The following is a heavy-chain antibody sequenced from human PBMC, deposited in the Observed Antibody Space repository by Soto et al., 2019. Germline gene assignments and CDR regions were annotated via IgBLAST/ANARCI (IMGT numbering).Heavy chain of an antibody. CDR2: IYWDDDK. J-gene: IGHJ6*02. Sequence: ESGPTLVNPTQTLTLTCTFSGFSLSTSGVGVGWIRQPPGKALEWLALIYWDDDKRYSPSLKSRLTITKDTSKNQVVLTMTNMDPVDTATYYCAHRGCSSTSCYADYYYYGMDVWGQGTTVTVSS. V-gene: IGHV2-5*02. CDR3: AHRGCSSTSCYADYYYYGMDV. CDR1: GFSLSTSGVG. D-gene: IGHD2-2*01.